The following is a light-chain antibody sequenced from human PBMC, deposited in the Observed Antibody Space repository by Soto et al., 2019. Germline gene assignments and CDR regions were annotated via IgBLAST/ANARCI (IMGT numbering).Light chain of an antibody. CDR1: QSLLHSNGYNY. Sequence: DIVMTQSPLSLPVTPGEPASISCRSSQSLLHSNGYNYFDWYLQKPGQSPQLLIYLGSNRASGVPDRFSGSGSGTDFTLKISRVEAEDVGVYYCMQALQTPLTFDQGTRLEIK. V-gene: IGKV2-28*01. CDR3: MQALQTPLT. J-gene: IGKJ5*01. CDR2: LGS.